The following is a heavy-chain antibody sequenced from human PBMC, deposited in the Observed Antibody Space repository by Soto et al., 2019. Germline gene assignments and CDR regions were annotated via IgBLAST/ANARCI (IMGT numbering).Heavy chain of an antibody. CDR2: INHSGST. CDR1: GGSFSGNH. V-gene: IGHV4-34*01. CDR3: ARGYYSGCSGGDYYDMDV. Sequence: SETLSLTCAVYGGSFSGNHWSWIRQPPGKGLEWIGEINHSGSTNYNPSLKSRGTISVDRSKKHFFLRLSSVTAADTAVYFCARGYYSGCSGGDYYDMDVWGQGTTVTVSS. J-gene: IGHJ6*02. D-gene: IGHD6-19*01.